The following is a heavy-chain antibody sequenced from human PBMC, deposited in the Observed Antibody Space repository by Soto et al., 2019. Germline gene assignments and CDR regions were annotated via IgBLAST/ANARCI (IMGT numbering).Heavy chain of an antibody. CDR2: IYYSGST. CDR3: ARGVGYYYLDV. CDR1: GGSISSYY. J-gene: IGHJ6*03. V-gene: IGHV4-59*08. Sequence: SETLSLTCTVSGGSISSYYWSWIRQPPGKGLEWIGYIYYSGSTNYNPSLKSRVTISVDTSKNQFSLKLSSVTAADTALYYCARGVGYYYLDVWGEGTTVTVSS.